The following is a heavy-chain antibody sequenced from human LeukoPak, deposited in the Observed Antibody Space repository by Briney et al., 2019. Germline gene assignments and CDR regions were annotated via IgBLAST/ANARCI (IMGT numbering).Heavy chain of an antibody. J-gene: IGHJ5*02. CDR2: IYPGDSDT. CDR1: GYSFTSYW. CDR3: ARHVVVAATSWFDP. V-gene: IGHV5-51*01. Sequence: GESLKISCKGSGYSFTSYWIGWVRQMPGKGLEWMGIIYPGDSDTRYSPSFQGQVTISADKSISTAYLQWSSLKASDTAIYYCARHVVVAATSWFDPWGQGTLLTVSS. D-gene: IGHD2-15*01.